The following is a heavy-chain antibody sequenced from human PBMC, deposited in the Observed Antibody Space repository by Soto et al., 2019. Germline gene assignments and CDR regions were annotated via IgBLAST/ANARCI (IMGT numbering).Heavy chain of an antibody. V-gene: IGHV1-24*01. CDR2: FDPEDGET. CDR1: GYTLTELS. D-gene: IGHD6-19*01. CDR3: ATIHPYRSSGWYGRYFDY. Sequence: ASVKVSCKVSGYTLTELSMHWVRQAPGKGLEWMGGFDPEDGETIYAQKFQGRVTMTEDTSTDTAYMELSSLRSEDTAVYYCATIHPYRSSGWYGRYFDYWGQGTLVTVSS. J-gene: IGHJ4*02.